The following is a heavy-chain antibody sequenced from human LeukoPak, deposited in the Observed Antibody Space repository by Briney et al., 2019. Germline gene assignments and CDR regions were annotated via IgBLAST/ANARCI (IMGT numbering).Heavy chain of an antibody. V-gene: IGHV3-23*01. CDR1: GFTFSSYA. CDR3: AREGVGYDSSGYYYY. CDR2: ISGSGGST. J-gene: IGHJ4*02. D-gene: IGHD3-22*01. Sequence: GGSLRLSCAASGFTFSSYAMSWVRQAPGKGLEWVSAISGSGGSTYYADSVKGRFTISRDNSKNTLYLQMNSLRAEDTAVYYCAREGVGYDSSGYYYYWGQGTLVTVSS.